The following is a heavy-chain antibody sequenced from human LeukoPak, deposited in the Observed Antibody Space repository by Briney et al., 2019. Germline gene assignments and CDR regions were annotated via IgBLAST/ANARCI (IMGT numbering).Heavy chain of an antibody. CDR2: ISGSGGST. J-gene: IGHJ4*02. Sequence: PGGSLRLSCAASGFTFSSYGMSWVRQAPGKGLEWVSAISGSGGSTYYADSVKGRFTISRDNSKNTLYLQMNSLRAEDTAVYYCAKARDYYDSSGPFDYWGQGTLVTVSS. CDR3: AKARDYYDSSGPFDY. CDR1: GFTFSSYG. D-gene: IGHD3-22*01. V-gene: IGHV3-23*01.